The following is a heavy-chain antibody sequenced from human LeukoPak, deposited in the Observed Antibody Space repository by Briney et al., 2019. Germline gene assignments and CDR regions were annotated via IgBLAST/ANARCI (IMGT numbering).Heavy chain of an antibody. D-gene: IGHD3/OR15-3a*01. CDR2: IYTSGST. CDR3: ARDQARTTTWYLYMNY. CDR1: GGSISSYY. Sequence: SETLSLTCTVSGGSISSYYWSWIRQPAGKGLEWIGRIYTSGSTNYNPSLKSRVTMSVDTSKNQFSLKLSSVTAADTAVYYCARDQARTTTWYLYMNYWGQGTLVTVSS. V-gene: IGHV4-4*07. J-gene: IGHJ4*02.